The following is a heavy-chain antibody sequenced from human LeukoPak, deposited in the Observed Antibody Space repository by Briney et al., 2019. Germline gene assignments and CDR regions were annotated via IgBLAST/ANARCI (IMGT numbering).Heavy chain of an antibody. J-gene: IGHJ3*02. CDR1: GYTFTSYG. CDR3: ARLISSSWYVDAFDI. CDR2: INPSGGST. D-gene: IGHD6-13*01. V-gene: IGHV1-46*01. Sequence: GASVKVSCKASGYTFTSYGISWVRQAPGQGLEWMGIINPSGGSTSYAQKFQGRVTMIEDTSTDTAYMELSSLRSEDTAVYYCARLISSSWYVDAFDIWGQGTMVTVSS.